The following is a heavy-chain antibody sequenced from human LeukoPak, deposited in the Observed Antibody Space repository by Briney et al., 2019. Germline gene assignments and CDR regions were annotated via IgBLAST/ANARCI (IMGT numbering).Heavy chain of an antibody. J-gene: IGHJ4*02. CDR1: GFTFSSYS. V-gene: IGHV3-21*01. Sequence: GGSLRLSCAASGFTFSSYSMNWVRQAPGKGLEWVSSISSSSSYIYYVDSVKGRFTISRDNAKNSLYLQMNSLRAEDTAVYYCARDVVITIFGVDYFDYWGQGTLVTVSS. CDR2: ISSSSSYI. CDR3: ARDVVITIFGVDYFDY. D-gene: IGHD3-3*01.